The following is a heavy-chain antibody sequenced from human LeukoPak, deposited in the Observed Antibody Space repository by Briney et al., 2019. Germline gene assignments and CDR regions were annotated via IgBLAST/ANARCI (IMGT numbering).Heavy chain of an antibody. J-gene: IGHJ6*02. CDR1: GFTFSDYY. V-gene: IGHV3-11*06. CDR2: ISSSSSDT. D-gene: IGHD2-15*01. CDR3: ARDMIYCSGGSCYPIYHYYYGMDV. Sequence: GGSLRLSCAASGFTFSDYYLTWIRQAPGKGLEWVSYISSSSSDTNYAESVRGRFTISRDNANKSLYLQMNSLRDEDTAVYYCARDMIYCSGGSCYPIYHYYYGMDVWGQGTTVTVSS.